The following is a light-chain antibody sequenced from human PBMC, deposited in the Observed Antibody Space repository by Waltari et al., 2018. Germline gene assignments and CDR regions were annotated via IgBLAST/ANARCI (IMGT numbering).Light chain of an antibody. CDR2: RDN. J-gene: IGLJ2*01. CDR1: GSHLGTNS. CDR3: AAWDDRLRGPL. Sequence: QSVLTQPPSASGTPGQRVTIPCSGSGSHLGTNSPYWYQQLPGRAPRLLIYRDNQRPPGVPDRFSGSQSGTSASLAISGLRSEDEADYYCAAWDDRLRGPLFGGGTKLTVL. V-gene: IGLV1-47*01.